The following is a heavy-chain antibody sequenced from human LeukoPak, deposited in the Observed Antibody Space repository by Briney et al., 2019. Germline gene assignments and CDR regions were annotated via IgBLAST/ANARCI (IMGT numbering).Heavy chain of an antibody. Sequence: MPSQTLSLTCTVSGGSISSGGYYWSWIRQHPGKGLEWIGYIYYSGSTYYHPSLKSRVTISVDTSKNQFSLKLSSVTAADTAVYYCARHYYDSSGYASFDYWGQGTLVTVSS. CDR2: IYYSGST. CDR1: GGSISSGGYY. D-gene: IGHD3-22*01. V-gene: IGHV4-31*03. CDR3: ARHYYDSSGYASFDY. J-gene: IGHJ4*02.